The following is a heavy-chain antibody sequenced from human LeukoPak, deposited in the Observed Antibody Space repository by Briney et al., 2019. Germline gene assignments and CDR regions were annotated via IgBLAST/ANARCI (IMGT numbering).Heavy chain of an antibody. CDR3: ARRVVNYDFWSGYSGFDP. J-gene: IGHJ5*02. CDR2: IHHSGST. D-gene: IGHD3-3*01. CDR1: GGSFSGYY. V-gene: IGHV4-34*01. Sequence: SETLSLTCAVYGGSFSGYYWSWIRQPPGKGLEWIGEIHHSGSTNYNPSLKSRVTISIDRSKKHFSLKLSSVTAADTAVYYCARRVVNYDFWSGYSGFDPWGQGTLVTVSS.